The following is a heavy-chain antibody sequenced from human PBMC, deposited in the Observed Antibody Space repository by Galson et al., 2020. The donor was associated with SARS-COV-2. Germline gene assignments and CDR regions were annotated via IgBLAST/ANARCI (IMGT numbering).Heavy chain of an antibody. CDR2: SNTNADGGTT. V-gene: IGHV3-15*01. J-gene: IGHJ4*02. CDR3: ITKYDVGGWEIEGVVVK. CDR1: GFTFSNDV. Sequence: GGSLRLSCAASGFTFSNDVMTWVRQGPGKGLEWVALSNTNADGGTTDYAAPVKGRFIISRDDSKNTLHLQMNSLKAEGTAVYYCITKYDVGGWEIEGVVVKWGQGTLVTVSS. D-gene: IGHD3-22*01.